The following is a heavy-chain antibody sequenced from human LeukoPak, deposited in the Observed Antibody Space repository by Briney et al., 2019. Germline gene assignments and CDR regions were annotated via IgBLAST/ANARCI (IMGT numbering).Heavy chain of an antibody. J-gene: IGHJ1*01. D-gene: IGHD3-22*01. V-gene: IGHV4-38-2*02. CDR3: ARVVQSTDSSGFYLPEYFQH. Sequence: SETLSLTCTVSGYSISSGYHWGWIRQPPGKGLEWIGSIYHSGSTYYNPSLKSRVTISVDTSKNQSSLKLSSVTAADTAVYYCARVVQSTDSSGFYLPEYFQHWGQGTLVTVSS. CDR2: IYHSGST. CDR1: GYSISSGYH.